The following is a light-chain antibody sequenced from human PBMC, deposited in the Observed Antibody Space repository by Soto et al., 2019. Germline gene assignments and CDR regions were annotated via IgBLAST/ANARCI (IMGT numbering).Light chain of an antibody. J-gene: IGKJ1*01. CDR3: QHYGSSLWT. CDR1: QTITSRY. CDR2: AAS. V-gene: IGKV3-20*01. Sequence: EIVLTQSPGTLSLSPGERATLACRANQTITSRYLVWYQQRPGQAPRLLIYAASSRATGIPDRFSGSGSGTDFTLTISRLEPEDCAVYYCQHYGSSLWTFGQGTKVDIK.